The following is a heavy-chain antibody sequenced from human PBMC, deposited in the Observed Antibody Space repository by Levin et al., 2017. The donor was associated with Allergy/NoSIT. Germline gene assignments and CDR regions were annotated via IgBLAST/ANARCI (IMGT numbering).Heavy chain of an antibody. Sequence: GESLKISCAASGFTFSSYAMSWVRQAPGKGLEWVSAISGSGGSTYYADSVKGRFTISRDNSKNTLYLQMNSLRAEDTAVYYCAKERMYATTVRGAFDIWGQGTMVTVSS. V-gene: IGHV3-23*01. CDR2: ISGSGGST. D-gene: IGHD2-8*01. CDR3: AKERMYATTVRGAFDI. CDR1: GFTFSSYA. J-gene: IGHJ3*02.